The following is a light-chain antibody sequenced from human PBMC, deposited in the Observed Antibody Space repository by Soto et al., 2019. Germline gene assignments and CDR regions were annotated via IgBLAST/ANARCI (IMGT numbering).Light chain of an antibody. CDR1: QSVSSIY. J-gene: IGKJ1*01. CDR3: QQYGSSPPWT. V-gene: IGKV3-20*01. CDR2: DAS. Sequence: EIVLTQSPGTLSLSPGETATLSCRASQSVSSIYLAWYQQRPGQPSRLLIYDASSRATGIPDRFSGSGSGTDFTLTISRLEPEDFAVYYCQQYGSSPPWTFGQGTKVDIK.